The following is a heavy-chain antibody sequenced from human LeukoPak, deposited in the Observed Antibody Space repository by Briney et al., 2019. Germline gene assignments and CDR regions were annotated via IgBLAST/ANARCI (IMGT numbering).Heavy chain of an antibody. CDR2: IYTSGST. D-gene: IGHD2-2*01. V-gene: IGHV4-4*07. CDR3: ARDPYCSSTSCPLWFDP. J-gene: IGHJ5*02. Sequence: SETLSLTCTVSGGSISSYYWSWIRQPAGKGLEWIGRIYTSGSTNYNPSLKSRVTMSVDTSKNQFPLKLSSVTAADTVVYYCARDPYCSSTSCPLWFDPWGQGTLVTVSS. CDR1: GGSISSYY.